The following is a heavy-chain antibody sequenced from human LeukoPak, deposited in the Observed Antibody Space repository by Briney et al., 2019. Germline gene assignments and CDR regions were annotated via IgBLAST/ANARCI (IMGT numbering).Heavy chain of an antibody. J-gene: IGHJ5*02. Sequence: ASVKVSRKASGYIFTTYFIHWVRQAPGQGLERMGWINPNSGVTNYAQKFQGRVTMTRDTSINAAYMELSRLRSDDTAVYYCARETGDFNWFDPWGQGTLVTVSS. CDR3: ARETGDFNWFDP. D-gene: IGHD7-27*01. V-gene: IGHV1-2*02. CDR2: INPNSGVT. CDR1: GYIFTTYF.